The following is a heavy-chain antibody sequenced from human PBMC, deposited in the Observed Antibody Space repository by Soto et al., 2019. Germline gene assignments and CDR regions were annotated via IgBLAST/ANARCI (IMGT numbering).Heavy chain of an antibody. CDR1: GGSISSGGYY. V-gene: IGHV4-31*03. Sequence: QVQLQESGPGLVKPSQTLSLTCTVSGGSISSGGYYWSWIRQHPGKGLEWIGYIYYSGSTYYNPSLKSRVTISVDTSKNQFSLKLSSVTAADTAVYYCARGFTDLGSILNWFDPWGQGTLVTVSS. J-gene: IGHJ5*02. D-gene: IGHD2-21*01. CDR2: IYYSGST. CDR3: ARGFTDLGSILNWFDP.